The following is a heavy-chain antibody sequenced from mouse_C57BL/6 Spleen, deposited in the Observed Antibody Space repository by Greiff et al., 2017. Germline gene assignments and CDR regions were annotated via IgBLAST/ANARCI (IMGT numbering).Heavy chain of an antibody. D-gene: IGHD2-4*01. J-gene: IGHJ1*03. CDR2: INPYNGDT. CDR3: ARSGGLRRDGWYFDV. V-gene: IGHV1-20*01. CDR1: GYSFTGYF. Sequence: EVKLMESGPELVKPGDSVKISCKASGYSFTGYFMNWVMQSHGKSLEWIGRINPYNGDTFYNQKFKGKATLTVDKSSSTAHMELRSLTSEDSAVYYCARSGGLRRDGWYFDVWGTGTTVTVSS.